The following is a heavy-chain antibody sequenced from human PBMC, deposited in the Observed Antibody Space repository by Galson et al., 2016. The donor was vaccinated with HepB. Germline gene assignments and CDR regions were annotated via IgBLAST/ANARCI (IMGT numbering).Heavy chain of an antibody. J-gene: IGHJ4*02. CDR2: INQEGSEK. V-gene: IGHV3-7*01. D-gene: IGHD2-2*01. CDR1: GFTFSGYW. Sequence: SLRLSCAASGFTFSGYWMSWVRQAPGKGLEWVANINQEGSEKNYVDSVKGRFTISRDNAKNSLYLQMNSLRAEDTAVYYCARGTPSILAYWGQGTLVTVSS. CDR3: ARGTPSILAY.